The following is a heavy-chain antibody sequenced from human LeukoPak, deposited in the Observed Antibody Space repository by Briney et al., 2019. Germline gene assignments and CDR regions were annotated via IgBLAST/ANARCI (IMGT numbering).Heavy chain of an antibody. CDR3: AKDRRYCSSTSCMAIDY. CDR1: GFTFSSYA. D-gene: IGHD2-2*01. Sequence: SGGSLRLSCAASGFTFSSYAMSWVRQAPGKGLEWVSAISGSGGSTYYADSVKGRFTISRDNSKNTPYLQMNSLRAEDTAVYYCAKDRRYCSSTSCMAIDYWGQGTLVTVSS. CDR2: ISGSGGST. V-gene: IGHV3-23*01. J-gene: IGHJ4*02.